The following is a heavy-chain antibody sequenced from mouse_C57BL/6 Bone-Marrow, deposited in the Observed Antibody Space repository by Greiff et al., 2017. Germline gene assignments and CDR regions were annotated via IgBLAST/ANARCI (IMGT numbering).Heavy chain of an antibody. V-gene: IGHV1-61*01. CDR2: IYPSDSET. CDR1: GYTFTSYW. D-gene: IGHD2-2*01. J-gene: IGHJ4*01. CDR3: ARGNLLWFLGYYYAMDY. Sequence: QVQLQQPGAELVRPGSSVKLSCKASGYTFTSYWMDWVKQRPGQGLEWIGNIYPSDSETHYNQKFKDKATLTVDKSSSTAYMQLSSLTSEDSAVYYCARGNLLWFLGYYYAMDYWGQGTSVTVSS.